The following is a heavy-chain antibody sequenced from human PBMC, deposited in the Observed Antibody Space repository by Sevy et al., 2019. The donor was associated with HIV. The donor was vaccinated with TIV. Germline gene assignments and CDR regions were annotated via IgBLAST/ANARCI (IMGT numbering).Heavy chain of an antibody. Sequence: SETLSPTCSVSGVSLSNGAYYWSWIRQHPEKGLEWIGYTYYNGNTYYNPSLKSRATISADTSKNQFSLRLSSVTAADTAVYYCSRASLSFFYLDVWGKGTTVTVSS. V-gene: IGHV4-31*03. CDR3: SRASLSFFYLDV. CDR2: TYYNGNT. J-gene: IGHJ6*03. CDR1: GVSLSNGAYY.